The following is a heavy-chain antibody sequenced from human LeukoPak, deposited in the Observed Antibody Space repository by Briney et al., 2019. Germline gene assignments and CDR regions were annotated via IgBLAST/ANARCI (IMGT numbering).Heavy chain of an antibody. CDR2: IYYSGGT. V-gene: IGHV4-31*03. CDR3: AMRIVGSTSTLDAFDR. CDR1: GGSISSGGYY. Sequence: PSETLSLTCTVSGGSISSGGYYWRWIRQHPGKGLVWIGYIYYSGGTYYNPSLKSRVTISRDTFKRQVSLQLSSVTAAGTAIYYCAMRIVGSTSTLDAFDRWGQGTMVTVSS. D-gene: IGHD1-26*01. J-gene: IGHJ3*02.